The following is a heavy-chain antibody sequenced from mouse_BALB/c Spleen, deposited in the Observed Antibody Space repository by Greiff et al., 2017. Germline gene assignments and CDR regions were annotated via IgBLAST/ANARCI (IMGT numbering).Heavy chain of an antibody. V-gene: IGHV7-3*02. CDR1: GFTFTDYY. CDR2: IRNKANGYTT. D-gene: IGHD1-1*01. Sequence: EVMLVESGGGLVQPGGSLRLSCATSGFTFTDYYMSWVRQPPGKALEWLGFIRNKANGYTTEYSASVKGRFTISRDNSQSILYLQMNTLRAEDSATYYCAATVEDYAMDYWGQGTSVTVSS. J-gene: IGHJ4*01. CDR3: AATVEDYAMDY.